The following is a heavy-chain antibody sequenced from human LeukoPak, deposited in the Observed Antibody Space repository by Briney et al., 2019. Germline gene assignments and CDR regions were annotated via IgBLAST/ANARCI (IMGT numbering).Heavy chain of an antibody. Sequence: ASVKVSCKASGYSFTDKYKHWVRQAPGQGLEWMGWINPNSGGTNYAQKFQGRVTMTTDTSMSTAYMELSRLTSDDTAVYYCARERGSLTGYLSIDYWGHGTLVTVSS. CDR2: INPNSGGT. CDR1: GYSFTDKY. J-gene: IGHJ4*01. V-gene: IGHV1-2*02. CDR3: ARERGSLTGYLSIDY. D-gene: IGHD3-9*01.